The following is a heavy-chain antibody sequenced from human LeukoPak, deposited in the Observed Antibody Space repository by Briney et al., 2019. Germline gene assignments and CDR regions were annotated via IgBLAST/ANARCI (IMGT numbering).Heavy chain of an antibody. CDR1: EFTVSGSA. Sequence: GGSLRLSCAASEFTVSGSAMHWVRQASGKGLEWAGRIRSKANSYATAYAASVKGRFTISRDDSKNTAYLQMNSLKTEDTAVYYCTRRIIAARPDYYGMDVWGQGTTVTVSS. J-gene: IGHJ6*02. CDR2: IRSKANSYAT. CDR3: TRRIIAARPDYYGMDV. V-gene: IGHV3-73*01. D-gene: IGHD6-13*01.